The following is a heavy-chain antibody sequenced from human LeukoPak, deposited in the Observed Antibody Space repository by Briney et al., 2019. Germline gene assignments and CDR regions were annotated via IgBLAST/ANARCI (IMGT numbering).Heavy chain of an antibody. CDR3: ARTSSTLWLRTPGGDH. J-gene: IGHJ4*02. D-gene: IGHD5-12*01. V-gene: IGHV1-18*01. CDR2: ITAYNGNT. CDR1: GYTFTSYG. Sequence: ASVKVSCKASGYTFTSYGISWVRQAPGQGLERMGWITAYNGNTNYAQKLQGRVTMTTDTSTSTAYMELRSLRSDDTAVYYCARTSSTLWLRTPGGDHWGQGTLVTVSS.